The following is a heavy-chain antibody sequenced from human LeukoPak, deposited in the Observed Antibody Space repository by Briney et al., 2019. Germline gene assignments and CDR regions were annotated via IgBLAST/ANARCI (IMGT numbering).Heavy chain of an antibody. CDR3: ATGFYSYGPIDGY. D-gene: IGHD5-18*01. CDR2: FDPEDGET. CDR1: GYTLSELS. Sequence: ASVKDSCKVSGYTLSELSMHWVRQAPGKGLEWMGGFDPEDGETIYAQKFQGRVTMTEDTSTDTAYMELSSLRSEDTAVYYCATGFYSYGPIDGYWGQGTLVTVSS. V-gene: IGHV1-24*01. J-gene: IGHJ4*02.